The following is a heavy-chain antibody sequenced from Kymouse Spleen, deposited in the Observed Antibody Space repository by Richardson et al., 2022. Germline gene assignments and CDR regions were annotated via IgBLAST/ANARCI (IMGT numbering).Heavy chain of an antibody. J-gene: IGHJ4*02. D-gene: IGHD6-13*01. Sequence: QVQLQQWGAGLLKPSETLSLTCAVYGGSFSGYYWSWIRQPPGKGLEWIGEINHSGSTNYNPSLKSRVTISVDTSKNQFSLKLSSVTAADTAVYYCARGREQQPFDYWGQGTLVTVSS. CDR3: ARGREQQPFDY. CDR2: INHSGST. CDR1: GGSFSGYY. V-gene: IGHV4-34*01.